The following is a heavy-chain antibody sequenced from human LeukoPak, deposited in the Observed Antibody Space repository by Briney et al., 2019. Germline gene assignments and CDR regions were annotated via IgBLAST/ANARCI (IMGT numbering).Heavy chain of an antibody. Sequence: SETLSLTCTVSGASISSYYWSWIRQPPGKGLEWIGYIYYSGSTNYNPSLKSRVTISIDTSKNQFSLRLSSVTAADTAMYYCARRRDNSSSRGDFDPWGQGTLVTVSS. V-gene: IGHV4-59*08. D-gene: IGHD6-13*01. CDR1: GASISSYY. CDR2: IYYSGST. J-gene: IGHJ5*02. CDR3: ARRRDNSSSRGDFDP.